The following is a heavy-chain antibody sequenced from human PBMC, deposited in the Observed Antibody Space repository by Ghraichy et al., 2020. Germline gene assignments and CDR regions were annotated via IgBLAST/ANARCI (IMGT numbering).Heavy chain of an antibody. Sequence: GVLNISCAASGFTFGDYVIHWVRQAPGTGLDWVSAIDGNSGGTYYADSVRGRFTISRDNSKNTLYLQMNSLRAEDTAIYYCAKDLASYYYGAGSFIDYWGQGTLVTVSS. CDR1: GFTFGDYV. CDR2: IDGNSGGT. D-gene: IGHD3-10*01. CDR3: AKDLASYYYGAGSFIDY. V-gene: IGHV3-23*01. J-gene: IGHJ4*02.